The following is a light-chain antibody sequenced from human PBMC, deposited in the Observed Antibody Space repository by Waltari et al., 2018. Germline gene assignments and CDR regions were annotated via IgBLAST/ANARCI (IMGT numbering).Light chain of an antibody. CDR3: MQALEFPWT. CDR2: EVS. Sequence: EIVMTQTPLFLAVTPGEPASISCRSSQSLLHTIGKTFMYWYLQKPGQSPQLLIYEVSKRATGVPDRFSGSGSGTDFSLTISRVEAEDVGLYFCMQALEFPWTFGQGTKVEIK. CDR1: QSLLHTIGKTF. J-gene: IGKJ1*01. V-gene: IGKV2D-29*02.